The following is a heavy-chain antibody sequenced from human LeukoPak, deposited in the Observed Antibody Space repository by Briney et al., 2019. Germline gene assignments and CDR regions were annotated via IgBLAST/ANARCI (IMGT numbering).Heavy chain of an antibody. CDR1: GFTFGDYA. D-gene: IGHD3-22*01. Sequence: PGGSLRLSCTASGFTFGDYAMSWVRQAPGKGLEWVGFIRSKAYGGTTEYAASVKGRFTISRDDSKSVAYLQMNSLKTEDTAVYYCTRGGYYYYDSSGYYDYWGQGTLVTVSS. CDR2: IRSKAYGGTT. J-gene: IGHJ4*02. V-gene: IGHV3-49*04. CDR3: TRGGYYYYDSSGYYDY.